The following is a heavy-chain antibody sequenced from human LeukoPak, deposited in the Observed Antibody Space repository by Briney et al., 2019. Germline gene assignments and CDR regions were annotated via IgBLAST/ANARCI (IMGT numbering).Heavy chain of an antibody. Sequence: SETLSLTCTVSGGSISSYYWSWIWQPPGKGLERVGYIYYSGSTNYNPSLKSRVTISVDTSKNQFSLKLSSVTAADTAVYYCAREYCSSTSCYRRTLYYWGQGTLVTVSS. V-gene: IGHV4-59*01. D-gene: IGHD2-2*02. CDR3: AREYCSSTSCYRRTLYY. CDR2: IYYSGST. CDR1: GGSISSYY. J-gene: IGHJ4*02.